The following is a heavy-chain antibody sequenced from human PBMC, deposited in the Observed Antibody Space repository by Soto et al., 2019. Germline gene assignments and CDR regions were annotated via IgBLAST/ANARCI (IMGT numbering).Heavy chain of an antibody. V-gene: IGHV1-69*06. CDR2: IIPIFGTA. D-gene: IGHD3-3*01. Sequence: SVKVSCKASGGTFSSYAISWVRQAPGQGLEWMGGIIPIFGTANYAQKFQGRVTITADKSTSTAYMELSSLRSEDTAVYYCARDRLTGYDFWSGRGFDYWGQGTLVTVSS. CDR3: ARDRLTGYDFWSGRGFDY. J-gene: IGHJ4*02. CDR1: GGTFSSYA.